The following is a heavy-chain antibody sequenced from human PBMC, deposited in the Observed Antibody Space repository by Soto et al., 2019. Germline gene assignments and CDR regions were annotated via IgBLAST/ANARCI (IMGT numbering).Heavy chain of an antibody. CDR1: GFTFSGYT. J-gene: IGHJ4*02. D-gene: IGHD3-10*01. V-gene: IGHV3-21*01. Sequence: EVQLVESGGGLVKPAGSLRLSCAASGFTFSGYTMNWVRQAPGKGLEWVSSISGSSGFIYYTDSVKGRFTISRDNARNELYLQLNSLRAEDTAVYYCARHGKPGVGGWYFDFWGQGALVTVSS. CDR2: ISGSSGFI. CDR3: ARHGKPGVGGWYFDF.